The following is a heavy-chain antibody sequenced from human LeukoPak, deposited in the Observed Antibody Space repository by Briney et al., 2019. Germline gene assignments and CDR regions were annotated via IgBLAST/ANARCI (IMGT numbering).Heavy chain of an antibody. CDR2: ISGSGGST. D-gene: IGHD3-22*01. V-gene: IGHV3-23*01. Sequence: HSGGSLRLSCAASGFTFSSYAMSWVRQAPGKGLEWVSAISGSGGSTYYADSVKGRFTISRDNSKNTLYLQMNSLRAEDTAVYYCAKDDVYYDSFDYWGQGTLVTVSS. J-gene: IGHJ4*02. CDR3: AKDDVYYDSFDY. CDR1: GFTFSSYA.